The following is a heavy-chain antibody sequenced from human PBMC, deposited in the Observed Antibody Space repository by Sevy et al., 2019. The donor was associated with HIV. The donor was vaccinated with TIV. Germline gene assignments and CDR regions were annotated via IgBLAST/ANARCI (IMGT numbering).Heavy chain of an antibody. CDR2: ISYDGSNK. CDR1: GFTFSSYA. V-gene: IGHV3-30-3*01. Sequence: GGSLRRSCAASGFTFSSYAMHWVRQAPGKGLEWVAVISYDGSNKYYADSVKGRFTISRDNSKNTLYLQMNSLRAEDTAVYYCARDGGDIVATIQYNWFDPWGQGTLVTVSS. D-gene: IGHD5-12*01. CDR3: ARDGGDIVATIQYNWFDP. J-gene: IGHJ5*02.